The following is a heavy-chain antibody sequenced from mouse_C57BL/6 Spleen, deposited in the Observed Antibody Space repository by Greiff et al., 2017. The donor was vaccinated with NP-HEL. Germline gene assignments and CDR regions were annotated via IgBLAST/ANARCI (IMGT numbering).Heavy chain of an antibody. CDR1: GYAFSSSW. D-gene: IGHD2-14*01. CDR3: AREGVRDYYAMDY. CDR2: IYPGDGDT. V-gene: IGHV1-82*01. Sequence: VQLQQSGPELVKPGASVKISCKASGYAFSSSWMNWVKQRPGKGLEWIGRIYPGDGDTNYNGKFKGKATLTADKSSSTAYMQLSSLTSEDSAVYFWAREGVRDYYAMDYWGQGTSVTVSS. J-gene: IGHJ4*01.